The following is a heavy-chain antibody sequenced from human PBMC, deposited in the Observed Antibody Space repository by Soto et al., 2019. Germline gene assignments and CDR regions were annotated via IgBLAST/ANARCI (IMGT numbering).Heavy chain of an antibody. CDR1: GVTLSNVW. D-gene: IGHD5-18*01. CDR2: IKSKTDGGTA. CDR3: SHGYYQYFNS. V-gene: IGHV3-15*07. Sequence: GGSLRLSCAASGVTLSNVWMNWVRQAPGKGPEWVARIKSKTDGGTADYAAPVKGRFTISRDDSENTLYLQMNSLKTEDTAVYYCSHGYYQYFNSWGQGTLVTAPQ. J-gene: IGHJ4*02.